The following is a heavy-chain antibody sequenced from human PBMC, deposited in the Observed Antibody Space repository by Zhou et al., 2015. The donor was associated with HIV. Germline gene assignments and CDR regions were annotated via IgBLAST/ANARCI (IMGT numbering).Heavy chain of an antibody. J-gene: IGHJ6*02. CDR3: AIQLWFEYYYYGMDV. D-gene: IGHD5-18*01. Sequence: LVQSGTEVRKPGSSVKVSCKASGGTFSSYAISWVRQAPGQGLEWMGGIIPIFGTANYAQKFQGRVTITADKSTSTAYMELSSLRSEDTAVYYCAIQLWFEYYYYGMDVWGQGTTVTVSS. V-gene: IGHV1-69*06. CDR2: IIPIFGTA. CDR1: GGTFSSYA.